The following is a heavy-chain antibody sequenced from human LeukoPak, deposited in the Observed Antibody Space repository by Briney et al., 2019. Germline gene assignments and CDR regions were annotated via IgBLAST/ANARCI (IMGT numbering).Heavy chain of an antibody. CDR1: GYTFTGYY. V-gene: IGHV1-2*02. CDR3: ARNDILTANDY. D-gene: IGHD3-9*01. J-gene: IGHJ4*02. CDR2: INPNSGGT. Sequence: ASVKVSCKASGYTFTGYYLHWVRQAPGQGLEWKGWINPNSGGTNYAQKFQGRVTMTRDTSITTAYMELSRLTSDDTAVYYCARNDILTANDYWGQGTLVTVPS.